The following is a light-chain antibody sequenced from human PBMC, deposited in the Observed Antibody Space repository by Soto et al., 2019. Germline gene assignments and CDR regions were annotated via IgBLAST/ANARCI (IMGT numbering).Light chain of an antibody. Sequence: QSVLTQPPSVSGSPGQAVAISCTGSSSDVGSNNRVSWYHQPPGTAPKLIIYDVTNRPSGVPDRFSGSKSGNTASLTISGLQAEDEADYYGSSYTTSNTYVFGTGTKVTVL. CDR1: SSDVGSNNR. V-gene: IGLV2-18*02. CDR3: SSYTTSNTYV. J-gene: IGLJ1*01. CDR2: DVT.